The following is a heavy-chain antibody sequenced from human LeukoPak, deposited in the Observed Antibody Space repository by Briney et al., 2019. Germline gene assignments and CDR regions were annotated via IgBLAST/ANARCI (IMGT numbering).Heavy chain of an antibody. CDR3: ARDLDSSGYYVRNAFDI. V-gene: IGHV1-2*02. J-gene: IGHJ3*02. D-gene: IGHD3-22*01. Sequence: WASVKVSCKASGYTFTGYYMHWVRQAPGQGLEWMGWINPNSGGTNYAQKFRGRVTMTRDTSISTAYMELSRLRSDDTAVYYCARDLDSSGYYVRNAFDIWGQGTMVTVSS. CDR1: GYTFTGYY. CDR2: INPNSGGT.